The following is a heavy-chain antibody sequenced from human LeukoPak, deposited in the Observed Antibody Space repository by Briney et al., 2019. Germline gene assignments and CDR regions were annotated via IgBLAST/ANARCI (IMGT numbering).Heavy chain of an antibody. CDR2: ISGSGGST. CDR1: EFTFSSYG. J-gene: IGHJ4*02. Sequence: GGSLRLSCAASEFTFSSYGMSWVRQAPGRGLEWVSSISGSGGSTQYADSVQGRFAISRDNSKNVLYLQMNSLRAEDTAVYYCARDFYGDSFYWGQGTLVTVSS. D-gene: IGHD4-17*01. V-gene: IGHV3-23*01. CDR3: ARDFYGDSFY.